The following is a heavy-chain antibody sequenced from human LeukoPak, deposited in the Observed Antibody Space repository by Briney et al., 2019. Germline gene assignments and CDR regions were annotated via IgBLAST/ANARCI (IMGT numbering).Heavy chain of an antibody. CDR3: ARDYYDSSGSLTPNWFDP. CDR1: GGTFSSYA. J-gene: IGHJ5*02. CDR2: IIPIFGTA. D-gene: IGHD3-22*01. V-gene: IGHV1-69*01. Sequence: SVKVSCKASGGTFSSYAISWVRQAPGQGLEWMGGIIPIFGTANYAQKFQGRVTITVDESTSTAYMELSSLRSEDTAVYYCARDYYDSSGSLTPNWFDPWGQGTLVTVSS.